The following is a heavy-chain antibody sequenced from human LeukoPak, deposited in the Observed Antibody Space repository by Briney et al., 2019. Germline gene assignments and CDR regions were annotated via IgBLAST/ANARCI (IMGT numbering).Heavy chain of an antibody. D-gene: IGHD2-8*01. CDR3: ARAYGTNGYFLLPIDY. CDR1: GFTFSSYA. J-gene: IGHJ4*02. CDR2: ITAAGDTT. V-gene: IGHV3-23*01. Sequence: GGSLRLSCAASGFTFSSYAMSWVRQAPGKGLEWISGITAAGDTTHHTDSVQGRFTISRDNSKNTLFLQMNSLRVEDTALYYCARAYGTNGYFLLPIDYWGQGTLVSVSS.